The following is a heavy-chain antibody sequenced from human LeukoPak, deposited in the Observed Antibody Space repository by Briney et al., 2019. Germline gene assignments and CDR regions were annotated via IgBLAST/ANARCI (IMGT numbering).Heavy chain of an antibody. D-gene: IGHD1-26*01. CDR3: ARGKSRGSHIDY. CDR1: GYSISSDYY. J-gene: IGHJ4*02. CDR2: IYHSGST. V-gene: IGHV4-38-2*02. Sequence: SETLSLTCTVSGYSISSDYYWGWIRQPPGKGLEWIGSIYHSGSTYYNPSLKSRVTISVDTSKNQFSLKLRSVTAADTAMYYCARGKSRGSHIDYWGQGTLVTVSS.